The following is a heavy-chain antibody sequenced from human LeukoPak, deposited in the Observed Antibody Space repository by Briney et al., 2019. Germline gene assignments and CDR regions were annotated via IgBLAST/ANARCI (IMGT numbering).Heavy chain of an antibody. CDR3: ARVPGFGELSRSDAFDI. CDR1: GFTFSNYW. J-gene: IGHJ3*02. V-gene: IGHV3-69-1*02. D-gene: IGHD3-10*01. CDR2: VSSGSTI. Sequence: GGSLRLSCAASGFTFSNYWVHWVRQAPGKGLEWVSYVSSGSTIYYADSVKGRFTISRDNAKNSLYLQMNSLRAEDTAVYYCARVPGFGELSRSDAFDIWGQGTMVTVSS.